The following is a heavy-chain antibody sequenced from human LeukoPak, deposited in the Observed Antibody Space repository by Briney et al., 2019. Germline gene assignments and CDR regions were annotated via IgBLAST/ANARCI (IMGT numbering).Heavy chain of an antibody. CDR3: ARGLLWFGELYYFDY. Sequence: PSETLSLTCTVSGGCISSYYWSWIRQPAGKGLEWIGRIYTSGSTNYSPSLKSRVTMSVDTSKNQFSLKLSSVTAADTAVYYCARGLLWFGELYYFDYWGQGTLVTVSS. J-gene: IGHJ4*02. CDR1: GGCISSYY. CDR2: IYTSGST. D-gene: IGHD3-10*01. V-gene: IGHV4-4*07.